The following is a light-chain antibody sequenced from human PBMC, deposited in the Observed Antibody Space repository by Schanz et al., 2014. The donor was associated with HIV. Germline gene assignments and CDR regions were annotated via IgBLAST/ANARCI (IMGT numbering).Light chain of an antibody. CDR3: QHYTSYYWA. Sequence: DIQMTQSPSTLSASVGDRVTITCRASQSVSWWLAWYQQRPGKAPTLLIYRTSTLETGVPSRFSGSGSGTDFTLTINGLQPEDVATYFCQHYTSYYWAFGQGTKVEIK. J-gene: IGKJ1*01. V-gene: IGKV1-5*03. CDR1: QSVSWW. CDR2: RTS.